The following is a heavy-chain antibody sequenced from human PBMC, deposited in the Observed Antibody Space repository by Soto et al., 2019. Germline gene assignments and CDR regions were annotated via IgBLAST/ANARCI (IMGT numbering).Heavy chain of an antibody. J-gene: IGHJ4*02. D-gene: IGHD3-22*01. CDR2: IYYSGMT. V-gene: IGHV4-39*01. CDR1: GGSVSSTNHY. Sequence: SETLSLTCTVSGGSVSSTNHYWGWIRQPPGKSLKWIGDIYYSGMTRYNPSLKSRVTMSVDTSMDQFSLKLTSVTAADTAVYFCARHGYYYDSTGYYYFVWGQGSLVTVSS. CDR3: ARHGYYYDSTGYYYFV.